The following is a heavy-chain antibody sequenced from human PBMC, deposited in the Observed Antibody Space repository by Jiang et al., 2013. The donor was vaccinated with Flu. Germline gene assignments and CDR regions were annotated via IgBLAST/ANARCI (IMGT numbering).Heavy chain of an antibody. CDR3: ATQLELRLY. V-gene: IGHV3-30-3*01. CDR2: ISYDGSNK. CDR1: GFTFLSFA. Sequence: RLSCAASGFTFLSFAMHWVRQAPGKGLEWVAYISYDGSNKYYADSVKGRFTVSRDNSKNTLYLQLNSLRPEDTALYYCATQLELRLYWGQGTLVTVSS. D-gene: IGHD1-7*01. J-gene: IGHJ4*02.